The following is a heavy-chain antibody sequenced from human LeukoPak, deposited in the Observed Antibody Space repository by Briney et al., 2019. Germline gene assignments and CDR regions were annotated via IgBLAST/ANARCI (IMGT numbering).Heavy chain of an antibody. CDR3: ARPAYCGGDCPSDY. J-gene: IGHJ4*02. Sequence: AGGSLRLSCAASGFTFSNYWVHWVRQAPGKGLVWVSRINRDGSTTKYADSVKGRFTVSRDNAKNTLNLQMNSLRAEDTAVYYCARPAYCGGDCPSDYWGQGTLVTVSS. CDR2: INRDGSTT. V-gene: IGHV3-74*03. CDR1: GFTFSNYW. D-gene: IGHD2-21*02.